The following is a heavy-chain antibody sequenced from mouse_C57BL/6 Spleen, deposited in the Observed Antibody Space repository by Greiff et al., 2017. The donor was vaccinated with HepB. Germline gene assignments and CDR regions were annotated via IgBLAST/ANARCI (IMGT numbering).Heavy chain of an antibody. D-gene: IGHD2-3*01. CDR3: ARHADGYYFAY. V-gene: IGHV5-15*01. CDR2: ISNLAYSI. CDR1: GFTFSDYG. Sequence: EVHLVESGGGLVQPGGSLKLSCAASGFTFSDYGMAWVRQAPRKGPEWVAFISNLAYSIYYADTVTGRFTISRENAKNTLYLERSSLRSEDTAIYYCARHADGYYFAYWGQGTLVTVSA. J-gene: IGHJ3*01.